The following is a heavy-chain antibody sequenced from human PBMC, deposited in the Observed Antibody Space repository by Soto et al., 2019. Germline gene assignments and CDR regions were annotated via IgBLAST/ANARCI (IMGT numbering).Heavy chain of an antibody. CDR3: ARDFAYFDS. Sequence: PSETLSLTCTVSGGSLKSGSYSWSWIRQPPGKGLEWIGYVYHTGRTSYNPSLKSRVSISMDTSKYQFSLNLDSVTAADTAVYFCARDFAYFDSWGQGTLVTVSS. J-gene: IGHJ4*02. CDR2: VYHTGRT. D-gene: IGHD3-3*01. CDR1: GGSLKSGSYS. V-gene: IGHV4-61*01.